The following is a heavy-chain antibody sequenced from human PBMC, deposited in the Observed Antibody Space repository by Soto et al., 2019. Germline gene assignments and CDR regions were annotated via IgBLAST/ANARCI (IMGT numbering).Heavy chain of an antibody. CDR3: ATGIPLYGMDV. CDR2: FDPEDGET. Sequence: ASVKVSCKVSGNTLTELSMYWVRQAPGKGLEWMGSFDPEDGETIYAQKFQGRVTMTEDISTDTAYMDLSSLRSEDTAVYYCATGIPLYGMDVWGQGTTVTVSS. D-gene: IGHD2-21*01. CDR1: GNTLTELS. J-gene: IGHJ6*02. V-gene: IGHV1-24*01.